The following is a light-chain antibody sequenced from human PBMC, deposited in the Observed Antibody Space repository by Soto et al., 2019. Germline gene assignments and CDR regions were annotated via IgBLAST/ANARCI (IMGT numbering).Light chain of an antibody. Sequence: DIQMTQSPSSLSASIGDRVTITCRAGQSISNYLNWYQQKPGKAPKLLIYAASSLQSGVPSRFSGCGSGTDFTLTISSLQPEDFATYDCEQSYSTPRTFGQGTKLEIK. CDR3: EQSYSTPRT. CDR1: QSISNY. CDR2: AAS. V-gene: IGKV1-39*01. J-gene: IGKJ2*01.